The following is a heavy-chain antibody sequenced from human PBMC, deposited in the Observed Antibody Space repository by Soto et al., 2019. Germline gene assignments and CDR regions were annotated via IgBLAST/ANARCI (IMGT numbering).Heavy chain of an antibody. CDR1: DGSFSGYY. CDR2: IFHGGST. J-gene: IGHJ4*02. D-gene: IGHD3-22*01. CDR3: ARPHYDSNTFYSFFDY. Sequence: SETLSLTCAVYDGSFSGYYWSWIRQPPGRGLEWIGEIFHGGSTDYSPSLKSRVTISVDTSKKQFSLELRFVTAADTAVYYCARPHYDSNTFYSFFDYWGQGTLVTVSS. V-gene: IGHV4-34*12.